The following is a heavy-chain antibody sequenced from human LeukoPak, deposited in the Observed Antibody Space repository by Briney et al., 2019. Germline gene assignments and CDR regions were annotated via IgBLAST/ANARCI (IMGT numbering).Heavy chain of an antibody. D-gene: IGHD2-15*01. CDR2: ISSSSSYI. J-gene: IGHJ3*02. CDR3: ARDLDCSGGSCYFWGFDI. Sequence: PGGSLRLSCAASGFTFSSYSMNWVRQAPGKGLEWVSSISSSSSYIYYADSVKGRFTISRDNAKNSLYLQMNSLRAEDTAVYYCARDLDCSGGSCYFWGFDIWGQGTMVTVSS. V-gene: IGHV3-21*01. CDR1: GFTFSSYS.